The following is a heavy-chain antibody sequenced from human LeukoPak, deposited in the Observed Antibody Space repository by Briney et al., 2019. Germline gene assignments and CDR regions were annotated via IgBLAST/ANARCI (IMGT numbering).Heavy chain of an antibody. Sequence: PGGSMRLSCAASGFTCSDFYMSWIRQAPGLGLEWVSYISSSGSTIYYADSVKGRFTISRDNAKNSLYLQMNSLRAEDTAVYYCARTIIDSSGYLDYWGQGTLVTVSS. CDR3: ARTIIDSSGYLDY. D-gene: IGHD3-22*01. CDR2: ISSSGSTI. CDR1: GFTCSDFY. J-gene: IGHJ4*02. V-gene: IGHV3-11*01.